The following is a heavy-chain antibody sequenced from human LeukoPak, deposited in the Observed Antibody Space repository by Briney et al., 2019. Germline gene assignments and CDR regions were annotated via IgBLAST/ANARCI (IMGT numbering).Heavy chain of an antibody. J-gene: IGHJ6*02. CDR1: GYTFTGYY. Sequence: ASVKVSCKASGYTFTGYYMHWVRQAPGQGLEWMGWISPNSGGTNYAQKFQGRVTMTRDTSISTAYMELSRLRSDDTAVYYCARDLVLVTAIRRYYYYYGMDVWGQGTTVTVSS. CDR3: ARDLVLVTAIRRYYYYYGMDV. CDR2: ISPNSGGT. V-gene: IGHV1-2*02. D-gene: IGHD2-21*02.